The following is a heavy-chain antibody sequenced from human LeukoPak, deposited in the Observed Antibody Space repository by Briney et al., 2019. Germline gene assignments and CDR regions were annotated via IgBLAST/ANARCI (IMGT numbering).Heavy chain of an antibody. D-gene: IGHD2-15*01. CDR2: INPSGGST. CDR3: ARDWVPRGVVVVTATLNRFDP. Sequence: ASVKVSCKASGYTFTSYYMHWVRQAPGQGLEWMGIINPSGGSTSYAQKFQGRVTMTRDMSTSTVYMELSSLRSEDTAVYYCARDWVPRGVVVVTATLNRFDPWGQRTLVTVSS. V-gene: IGHV1-46*01. J-gene: IGHJ5*02. CDR1: GYTFTSYY.